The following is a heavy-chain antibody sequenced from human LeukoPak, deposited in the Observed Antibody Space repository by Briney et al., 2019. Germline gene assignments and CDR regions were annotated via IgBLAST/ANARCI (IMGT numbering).Heavy chain of an antibody. Sequence: GGSLRLSCAASGFTVSSYGMSWVRQAPGKGLEWVSDFSASGGSTYYADSVKGRFTISRDSSKNTLDLQMNSLRADDTAVYYCAKGILVPPADFDYWGQGTLVTVSS. CDR3: AKGILVPPADFDY. CDR1: GFTVSSYG. J-gene: IGHJ4*02. CDR2: FSASGGST. V-gene: IGHV3-23*01. D-gene: IGHD3-10*01.